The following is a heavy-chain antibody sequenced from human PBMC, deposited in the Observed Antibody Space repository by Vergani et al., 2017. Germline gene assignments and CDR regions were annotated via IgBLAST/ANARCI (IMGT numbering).Heavy chain of an antibody. V-gene: IGHV4-4*03. Sequence: QVQLQESGPALVKPPGTLSLTCAVSAGSISSSNWWSWVRQPPGKGLEWIGEIYHSGSTNYNPSLKSRVTISVDKSTNQFSLKLSSVTAAGAAVYYCARGYSSSWWPFDYWGQGTLVTVSS. D-gene: IGHD6-13*01. CDR1: AGSISSSNW. CDR2: IYHSGST. J-gene: IGHJ4*02. CDR3: ARGYSSSWWPFDY.